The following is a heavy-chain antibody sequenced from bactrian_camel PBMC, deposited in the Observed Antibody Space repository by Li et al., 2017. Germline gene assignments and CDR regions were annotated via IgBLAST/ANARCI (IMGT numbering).Heavy chain of an antibody. Sequence: HVQLVESGGGSVQAGGSLRLSCAASGFTFSSYYMSWVRQAPGKGLEWVPSIYSDGSNTYYADSVKGRFTSSRDNTKNTLYLQMNSLKPEDTAVYYCALGLWYYCSTSDWSGGAVTTAFGSWGQGTQVTVS. CDR3: ALGLWYYCSTSDWSGGAVTTAFGS. D-gene: IGHD8*01. V-gene: IGHV3-2*01. J-gene: IGHJ6*01. CDR1: GFTFSSYY. CDR2: IYSDGSNT.